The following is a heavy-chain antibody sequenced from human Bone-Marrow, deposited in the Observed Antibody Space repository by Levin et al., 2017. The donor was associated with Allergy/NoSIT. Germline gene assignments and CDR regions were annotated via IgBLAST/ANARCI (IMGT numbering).Heavy chain of an antibody. CDR2: TSGSGGST. CDR1: GFTFRSYA. V-gene: IGHV3-23*01. Sequence: GGSLRLSCGASGFTFRSYAMSWVRQAPGKGLEWVSVTSGSGGSTSYADSVKGRVTISRDNSKNPLYLAMNSLRPEDTAVYYCARNDLSTSDTFDIWGQGTMVTVSS. CDR3: ARNDLSTSDTFDI. D-gene: IGHD2-21*02. J-gene: IGHJ3*02.